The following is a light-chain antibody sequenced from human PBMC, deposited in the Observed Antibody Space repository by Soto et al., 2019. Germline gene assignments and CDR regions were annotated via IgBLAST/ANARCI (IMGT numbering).Light chain of an antibody. CDR3: QQYYSRET. Sequence: ASVGERVTINRRASQPVDPWLAWHQQKPGKAPRVLIYKTSDLENGVPSRFSGSRSGADYTLTISGVQPDDFATYYCQQYYSRETFGQGTKV. J-gene: IGKJ1*01. CDR2: KTS. CDR1: QPVDPW. V-gene: IGKV1-5*03.